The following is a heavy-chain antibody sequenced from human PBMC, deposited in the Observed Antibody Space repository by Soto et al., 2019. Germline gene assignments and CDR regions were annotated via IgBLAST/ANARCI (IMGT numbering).Heavy chain of an antibody. CDR1: GYNFANYW. CDR2: IFPGDSDT. V-gene: IGHV5-51*01. J-gene: IGHJ3*02. CDR3: AAGYTTGPDAFDI. D-gene: IGHD6-13*01. Sequence: GESLKISCKGSGYNFANYWIGWVRQMPGKGLEWMGMIFPGDSDTKNSPSPQGQITTSVGKSDSSAYLQWRSLKASDTAMYYCAAGYTTGPDAFDIWGQGTMVTVSS.